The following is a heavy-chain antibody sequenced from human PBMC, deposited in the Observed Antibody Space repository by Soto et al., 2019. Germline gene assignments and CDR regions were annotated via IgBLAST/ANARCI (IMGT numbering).Heavy chain of an antibody. D-gene: IGHD3-22*01. Sequence: GSGPTLVNPTQTLTLTCTFSGFSLSTSGMCVSWIRQPPGKALEWLALIDWDDDKYYSTSLKTRLTISKDTSKNQVVLTMTNMDPVDTATYYCARRTYYYDSSGYYPLFDYWGQGTLVTVSS. J-gene: IGHJ4*02. CDR3: ARRTYYYDSSGYYPLFDY. V-gene: IGHV2-70*01. CDR1: GFSLSTSGMC. CDR2: IDWDDDK.